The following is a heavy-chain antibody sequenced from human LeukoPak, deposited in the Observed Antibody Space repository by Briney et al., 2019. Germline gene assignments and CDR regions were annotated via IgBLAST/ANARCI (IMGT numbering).Heavy chain of an antibody. Sequence: GGSLRLSCEASKFIFSNYWMSWVRQAPGKGLEWVSAISGSGGSTYYADSVKGRFTISRDNSKNTLYLQMNSLRAEDTAVYYCAKQVVVPAAISYWGQGTLVTVSS. D-gene: IGHD2-2*02. CDR2: ISGSGGST. V-gene: IGHV3-23*01. CDR1: KFIFSNYW. J-gene: IGHJ4*02. CDR3: AKQVVVPAAISY.